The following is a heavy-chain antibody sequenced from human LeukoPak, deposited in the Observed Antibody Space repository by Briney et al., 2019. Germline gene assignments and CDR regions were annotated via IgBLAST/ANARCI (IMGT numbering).Heavy chain of an antibody. CDR3: ARAPPYGSGLYYFDY. D-gene: IGHD3-10*01. V-gene: IGHV4-59*08. CDR2: IYYSGST. J-gene: IGHJ4*02. Sequence: PSETLSLTCTVSGGSISSYYWSWIRQPPGKGLEWIAYIYYSGSTDYNPSLKSRVTISLDTSKNQFSLKLSSVTAADTAVYYCARAPPYGSGLYYFDYWGQGTLVTVSS. CDR1: GGSISSYY.